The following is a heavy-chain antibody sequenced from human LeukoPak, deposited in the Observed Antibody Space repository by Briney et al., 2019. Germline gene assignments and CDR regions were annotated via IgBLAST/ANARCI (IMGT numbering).Heavy chain of an antibody. CDR3: ARAHIVVVPALGFGAFDI. CDR2: IWYDGSNK. Sequence: GGSLRLSCAASGFTFSSYGMHWVRQAPGKGLEWVAVIWYDGSNKYYADSVKGRFTISRDNSKNTLYLQMNSLRAEDTAVYYCARAHIVVVPALGFGAFDIWGQGTMVTASS. J-gene: IGHJ3*02. D-gene: IGHD2-2*01. V-gene: IGHV3-33*01. CDR1: GFTFSSYG.